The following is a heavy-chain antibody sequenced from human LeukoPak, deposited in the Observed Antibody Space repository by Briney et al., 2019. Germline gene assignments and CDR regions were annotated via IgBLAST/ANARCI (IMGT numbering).Heavy chain of an antibody. D-gene: IGHD2/OR15-2a*01. CDR1: GFTFSSYS. CDR3: ARDSTFAVATFDY. J-gene: IGHJ4*02. Sequence: PGGSLRLSCAASGFTFSSYSMNWVRQAPGKGLEWVSSISSSSSYIYYADSVKGRFTISRDNAKNSLYLQMNSLRAEDTAVYYCARDSTFAVATFDYWGQGTLVTVSP. CDR2: ISSSSSYI. V-gene: IGHV3-21*01.